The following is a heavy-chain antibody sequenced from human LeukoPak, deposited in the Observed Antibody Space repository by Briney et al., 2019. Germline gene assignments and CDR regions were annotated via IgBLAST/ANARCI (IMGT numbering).Heavy chain of an antibody. Sequence: SETLSLTCTVSGGSISSGGYYWSWIRQHPGKGLEWIGHIYHSGSTYYNPSLKSRVTISVDRSKNQFSLKLSSVTAADTAVYYCARGSGWLQQIASFDYWGQGTLVTVSS. J-gene: IGHJ4*02. CDR1: GGSISSGGYY. CDR2: IYHSGST. V-gene: IGHV4-31*03. CDR3: ARGSGWLQQIASFDY. D-gene: IGHD5-24*01.